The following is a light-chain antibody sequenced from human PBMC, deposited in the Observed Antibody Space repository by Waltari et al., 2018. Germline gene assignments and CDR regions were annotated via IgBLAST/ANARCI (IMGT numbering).Light chain of an antibody. V-gene: IGLV3-19*01. Sequence: SSELTQDTAVSVAMGQTVRITCQGDSLRSSYASWYQQRPGQAPRLVMYDKNNRPSGVPDRFSGSSSHNTASLTITGAQAEDEASYYCHSRDASGVGGSFGGGTKLTVL. J-gene: IGLJ2*01. CDR3: HSRDASGVGGS. CDR1: SLRSSY. CDR2: DKN.